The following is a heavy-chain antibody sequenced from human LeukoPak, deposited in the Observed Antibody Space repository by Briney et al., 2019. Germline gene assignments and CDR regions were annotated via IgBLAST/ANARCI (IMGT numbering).Heavy chain of an antibody. D-gene: IGHD4-17*01. Sequence: GASLRLSCAASGFTFSRFAMSWVRQAPGKGLEWVSTISGSGGTTNYADSVKGRFTFSRDNSKNTLYLQMNSLRAEDTAVYYCAKDLPDYGDYIEGYWGQGTLVTVSS. CDR3: AKDLPDYGDYIEGY. CDR2: ISGSGGTT. CDR1: GFTFSRFA. V-gene: IGHV3-23*01. J-gene: IGHJ4*02.